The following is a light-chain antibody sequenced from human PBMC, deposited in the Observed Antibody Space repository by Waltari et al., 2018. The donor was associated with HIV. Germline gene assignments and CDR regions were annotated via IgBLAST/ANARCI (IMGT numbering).Light chain of an antibody. J-gene: IGKJ3*01. V-gene: IGKV1-27*01. CDR1: QAIKNF. Sequence: DIQMTQSPSSLSASVGDRVTLTCRASQAIKNFLAWYQQKPGQVPKLLIYAASTLQSGVPSRFSGSGSGTDFTLTISSLQPEDVATYYCQKYSRAPLSFGPGTKVEIK. CDR3: QKYSRAPLS. CDR2: AAS.